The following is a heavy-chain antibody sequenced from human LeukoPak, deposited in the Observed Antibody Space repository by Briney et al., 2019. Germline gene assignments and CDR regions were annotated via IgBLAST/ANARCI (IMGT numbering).Heavy chain of an antibody. CDR2: ISGSGGST. CDR1: GFTFSSYA. D-gene: IGHD3-10*01. CDR3: AKDGSGSYLLYYYYYYGMDV. V-gene: IGHV3-23*01. J-gene: IGHJ6*02. Sequence: GGSLRLSCAASGFTFSSYAMSWVRPAPGKGVEWVSAISGSGGSTYYADSVKGRFTIPRDNSKNTLYLQMNSLRAEDTAVYYCAKDGSGSYLLYYYYYYGMDVWGQGTTVTVSS.